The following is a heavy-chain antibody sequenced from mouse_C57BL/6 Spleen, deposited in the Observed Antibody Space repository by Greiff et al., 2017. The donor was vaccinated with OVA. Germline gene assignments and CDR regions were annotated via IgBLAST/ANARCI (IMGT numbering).Heavy chain of an antibody. CDR3: AKGGCDYGSSYIYAMDY. CDR1: GYTFTSYW. V-gene: IGHV1-52*01. D-gene: IGHD1-1*01. J-gene: IGHJ4*01. CDR2: IDPSDSET. Sequence: QVQLQQPGAELVRPGSSVKLSCKASGYTFTSYWMHWVKQRPIQGLEWIGNIDPSDSETHYNQKFKDKATLTVDKSSSTAYMQLSSLTSEDAAVYYCAKGGCDYGSSYIYAMDYWGQGTSVTVSS.